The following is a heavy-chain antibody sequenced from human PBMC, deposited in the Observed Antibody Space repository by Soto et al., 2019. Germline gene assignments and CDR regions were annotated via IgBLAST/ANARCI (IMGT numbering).Heavy chain of an antibody. CDR1: GFSLSTSGVG. V-gene: IGHV2-5*02. CDR3: AHRPNCWSTSCFYFDY. D-gene: IGHD2-2*01. CDR2: VYWDDEK. J-gene: IGHJ4*02. Sequence: SGPTLVNPTQTLTLTCTFSGFSLSTSGVGVGWIRQPPGRALEWLALVYWDDEKRYSPSLKSSLTITKDTSNNQVVLTMTNMDPVDTATYYCAHRPNCWSTSCFYFDYWGQGILVTVSS.